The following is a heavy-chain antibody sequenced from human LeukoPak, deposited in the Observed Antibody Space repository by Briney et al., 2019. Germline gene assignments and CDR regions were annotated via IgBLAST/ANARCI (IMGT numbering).Heavy chain of an antibody. Sequence: SETLSLTCTVSNGSINNYYWSWIRPPPGKGLEWIGYISYSGSANYSPSLKSRVTISVDSSKHQFSLKLNSVTAADTAVYYCARGGYTGTSFNYWGQGTLVTVSS. J-gene: IGHJ4*02. V-gene: IGHV4-59*08. CDR3: ARGGYTGTSFNY. D-gene: IGHD5-12*01. CDR1: NGSINNYY. CDR2: ISYSGSA.